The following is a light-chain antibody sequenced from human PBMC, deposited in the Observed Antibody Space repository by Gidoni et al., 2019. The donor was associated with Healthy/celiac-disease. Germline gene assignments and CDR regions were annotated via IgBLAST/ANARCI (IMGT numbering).Light chain of an antibody. Sequence: SYELTQPPSVSVSPGQTASITCSGDKLGDKYACWYQQKTGQSPVLVIYQDRKRPSGIPELFSGSNSGNTATLTIRGTQAMDEADYYCQAWDSSTVVFGGGTKLTVL. CDR3: QAWDSSTVV. J-gene: IGLJ2*01. CDR1: KLGDKY. CDR2: QDR. V-gene: IGLV3-1*01.